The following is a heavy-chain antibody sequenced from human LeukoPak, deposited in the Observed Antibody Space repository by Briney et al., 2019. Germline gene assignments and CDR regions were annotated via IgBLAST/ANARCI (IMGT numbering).Heavy chain of an antibody. V-gene: IGHV1-46*01. J-gene: IGHJ5*02. CDR2: INPSGGST. CDR3: ARDRRAYCSSTSCLAFDP. CDR1: GYTLTSYY. Sequence: GASVKVSCKASGYTLTSYYMHWVRQAPGQGLEWMGIINPSGGSTSYAQKFQGRVTMTRDTSTSTVYMELSSLRSEDTAVYYCARDRRAYCSSTSCLAFDPWGQGTLVTVSS. D-gene: IGHD2-2*01.